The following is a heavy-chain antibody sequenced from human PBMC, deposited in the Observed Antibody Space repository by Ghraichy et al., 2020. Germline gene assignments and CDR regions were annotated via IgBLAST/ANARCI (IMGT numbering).Heavy chain of an antibody. J-gene: IGHJ6*02. CDR3: TRSYYGGGGSIYYGMDV. Sequence: ETLSLTCSVSGGSISSTRSYWGWTRQPPGKGLEWIGSIYYTGSTYYNPSLKSRVAFSVDTSRNQFSLKLFSVTAADSAVYYCTRSYYGGGGSIYYGMDVWGQGTTVTVSS. V-gene: IGHV4-39*01. CDR2: IYYTGST. CDR1: GGSISSTRSY. D-gene: IGHD3-10*01.